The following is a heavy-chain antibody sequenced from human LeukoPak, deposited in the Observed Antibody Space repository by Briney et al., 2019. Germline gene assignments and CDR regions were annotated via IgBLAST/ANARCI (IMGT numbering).Heavy chain of an antibody. V-gene: IGHV1-2*02. J-gene: IGHJ5*02. D-gene: IGHD1-26*01. Sequence: ASVKVSCKTSGYTFTGYYMHWVRQAPGQGLEWMGGIMPLFGTAKNAQKFQGRVTMTRDLSTSTDYMELSSLRSDDTAVYFCARDNSVGDYAWWFDPWGQGTLVTVSS. CDR2: IMPLFGTA. CDR3: ARDNSVGDYAWWFDP. CDR1: GYTFTGYY.